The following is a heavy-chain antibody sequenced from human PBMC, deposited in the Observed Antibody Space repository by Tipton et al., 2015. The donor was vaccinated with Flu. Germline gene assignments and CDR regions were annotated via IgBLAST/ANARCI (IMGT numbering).Heavy chain of an antibody. CDR3: ARGDYGDYDHEADAFDI. Sequence: TLSLTCAVYGESFSGYYWSWIRQTPGKGLEWIGEINHSGSTNYNTAPKSRVIISVDASRNQFSLRLSSVTAADTAMYYCARGDYGDYDHEADAFDIWGQGTLVTVSA. CDR2: INHSGST. D-gene: IGHD4-17*01. CDR1: GESFSGYY. V-gene: IGHV4-34*01. J-gene: IGHJ3*02.